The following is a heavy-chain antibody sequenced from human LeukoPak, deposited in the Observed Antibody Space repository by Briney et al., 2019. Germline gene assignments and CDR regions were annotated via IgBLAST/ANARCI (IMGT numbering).Heavy chain of an antibody. CDR1: GGSISSGGYY. D-gene: IGHD2-2*01. CDR2: IYYSGST. J-gene: IGHJ6*02. V-gene: IGHV4-31*03. Sequence: PSETLSLTCTVSGGSISSGGYYWSWIRQHPGKGLEWIGYIYYSGSTYYNPSLKSRVTISVDTSKNQFSLKLSSVTAADTAVYYCATAYCSSTSCPYYYYGLDVWGQGTTVTVSS. CDR3: ATAYCSSTSCPYYYYGLDV.